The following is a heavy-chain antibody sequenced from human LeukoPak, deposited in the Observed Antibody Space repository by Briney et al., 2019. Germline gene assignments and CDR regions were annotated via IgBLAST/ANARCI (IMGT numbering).Heavy chain of an antibody. Sequence: PGGSLRLSCAASGFTFSRYGMHWVRQAPGKGLEWVAVIWYDGSNKYYADSVKGRFTISRDNSKNTLYLQMNSLRAEDTAVYYCARGTYYYDSSGYLSFDYWGQGTLVTVSS. CDR3: ARGTYYYDSSGYLSFDY. J-gene: IGHJ4*02. CDR1: GFTFSRYG. D-gene: IGHD3-22*01. CDR2: IWYDGSNK. V-gene: IGHV3-33*08.